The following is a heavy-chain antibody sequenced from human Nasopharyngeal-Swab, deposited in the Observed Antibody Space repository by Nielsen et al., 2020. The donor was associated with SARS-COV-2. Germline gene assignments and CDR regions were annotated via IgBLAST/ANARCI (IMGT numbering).Heavy chain of an antibody. CDR2: INPNSGGT. D-gene: IGHD3-10*01. V-gene: IGHV1-2*06. CDR1: GYTFTGYY. Sequence: ASVKVSCKASGYTFTGYYMHWVRQAPGQGLEWMGRINPNSGGTNYAQKFQGRVTMTRDTSISTAYMELSRLRSDDTAVYYCARVAYYYGSGSYKSPLSFDPWGQGTLVTVSS. CDR3: ARVAYYYGSGSYKSPLSFDP. J-gene: IGHJ5*02.